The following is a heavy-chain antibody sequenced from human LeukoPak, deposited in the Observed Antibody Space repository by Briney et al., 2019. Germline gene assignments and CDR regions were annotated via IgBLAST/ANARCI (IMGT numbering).Heavy chain of an antibody. J-gene: IGHJ5*02. CDR1: GGSFSGYY. V-gene: IGHV4-34*01. Sequence: SETLSLTCAVYGGSFSGYYWSWIRQPPGKGLEWIGEINHSGSTNYNPSLKSRVTISVDTSKNQFSLKLSSVTAADTAVYYCARSPEPYLGSYYKYNWFDPWGQGTLVTVSS. CDR2: INHSGST. D-gene: IGHD3-10*01. CDR3: ARSPEPYLGSYYKYNWFDP.